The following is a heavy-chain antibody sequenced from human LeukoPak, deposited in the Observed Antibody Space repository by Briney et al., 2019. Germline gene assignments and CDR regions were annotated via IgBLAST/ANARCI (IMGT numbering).Heavy chain of an antibody. CDR2: IGSSSSYI. V-gene: IGHV3-21*01. CDR3: ARDPDVAAAGTN. J-gene: IGHJ4*02. CDR1: GFTFSSYS. D-gene: IGHD6-13*01. Sequence: SGGPLLLSCAASGFTFSSYSMNWVRQAPGKGLEWVSSIGSSSSYIYYADSVKGRFTISRDNAKNSLYLQMNSLRAEDTAVYYCARDPDVAAAGTNWGQGTLVTVSS.